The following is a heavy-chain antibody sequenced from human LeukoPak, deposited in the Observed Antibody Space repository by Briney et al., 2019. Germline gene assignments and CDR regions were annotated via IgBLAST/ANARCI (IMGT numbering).Heavy chain of an antibody. CDR2: ISAYNGNT. CDR3: ARFSDRVRGVIPYPHWFDP. J-gene: IGHJ5*02. CDR1: GYTFTSYG. D-gene: IGHD3-10*01. Sequence: ASVKVSCKASGYTFTSYGISWVRQAPGQGLEWMGWISAYNGNTNYAQKLQGRVTMTTDTSTSTAYMELRSLRSDDTAVYYCARFSDRVRGVIPYPHWFDPWGQGTLVTVSS. V-gene: IGHV1-18*01.